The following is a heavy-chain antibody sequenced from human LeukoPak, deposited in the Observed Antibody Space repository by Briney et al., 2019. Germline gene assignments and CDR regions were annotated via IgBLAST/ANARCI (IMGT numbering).Heavy chain of an antibody. CDR1: GYTFTAYY. Sequence: ASVKVSCKASGYTFTAYYIHWMRQAPGQGREWMGRINPNSGGTNYAQKFQGRVTMTRDTSISTAYMELSRLRSDDTAVYYCARESSISATGTLPWFDPWGLGTLVTVSS. V-gene: IGHV1-2*06. CDR2: INPNSGGT. D-gene: IGHD1-1*01. J-gene: IGHJ5*02. CDR3: ARESSISATGTLPWFDP.